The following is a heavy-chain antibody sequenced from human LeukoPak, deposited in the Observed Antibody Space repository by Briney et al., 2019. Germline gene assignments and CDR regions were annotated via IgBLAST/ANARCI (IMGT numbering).Heavy chain of an antibody. J-gene: IGHJ6*03. CDR2: VYYSGST. CDR1: GGSISSSSYS. Sequence: SETLSLTCTVSGGSISSSSYSWGWIRQPPGKGLEWIGSVYYSGSTNYNPSLKSRVTISVDTSKNQFSLKLSSVTAADTAVYYCARGKRDGYNYYYYYMDVWGKGTTVTVSS. D-gene: IGHD5-24*01. CDR3: ARGKRDGYNYYYYYMDV. V-gene: IGHV4-39*07.